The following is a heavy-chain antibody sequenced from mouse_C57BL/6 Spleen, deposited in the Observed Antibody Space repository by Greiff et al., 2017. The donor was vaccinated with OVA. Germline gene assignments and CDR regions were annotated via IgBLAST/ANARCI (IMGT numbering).Heavy chain of an antibody. D-gene: IGHD1-1*01. CDR3: VRQSVVAYYFDY. CDR1: GFSFNTYA. Sequence: EVHLVESGGGLVQPKGSLKLSCAASGFSFNTYAMNWVRQAPGKGLEWVARIRSKSNNYATYYADSVKDRFTISRDDSESMLYLQMNNLKTEDTAMYYCVRQSVVAYYFDYWGQGTTLTVSS. CDR2: IRSKSNNYAT. V-gene: IGHV10-1*01. J-gene: IGHJ2*01.